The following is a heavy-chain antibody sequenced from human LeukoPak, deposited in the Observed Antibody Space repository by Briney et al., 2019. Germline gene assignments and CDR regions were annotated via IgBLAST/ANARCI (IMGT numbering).Heavy chain of an antibody. CDR2: IKSKTDGGTT. V-gene: IGHV3-15*01. CDR3: VTAESGNFAPL. Sequence: GGSLRLSCAASGFSFSNTWMSWVRQAPGKGLEWVGRIKSKTDGGTTDYAAPVKGRFTISRDDSKNTLYLQMNSLKTEDTAMYYCVTAESGNFAPLWGPGTLVTVSS. J-gene: IGHJ4*02. CDR1: GFSFSNTW. D-gene: IGHD1-26*01.